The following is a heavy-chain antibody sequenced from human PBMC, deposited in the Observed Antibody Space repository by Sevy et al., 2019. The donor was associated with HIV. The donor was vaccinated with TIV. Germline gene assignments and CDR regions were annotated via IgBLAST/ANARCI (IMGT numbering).Heavy chain of an antibody. D-gene: IGHD1-20*01. CDR3: AKEITGTNTDYYYGMDV. CDR1: GFTFDDYT. V-gene: IGHV3-43*01. Sequence: GGSLRLSCAASGFTFDDYTMHWVRQAPGKGLEWVSLISWDGGSTYYADSVKGRFTISRDNSKNSLYLQTNSLRTEDTALYYCAKEITGTNTDYYYGMDVWGQGTTVTVSS. CDR2: ISWDGGST. J-gene: IGHJ6*02.